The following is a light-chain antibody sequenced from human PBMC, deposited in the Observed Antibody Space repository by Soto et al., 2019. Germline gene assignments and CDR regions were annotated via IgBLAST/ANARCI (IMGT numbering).Light chain of an antibody. J-gene: IGKJ2*01. Sequence: EIVLTQSPATLSLSPGERATLSCRASQSVRSSYLVWYQQQPGQAPRLLMSGASSRATGIPDRFSGSGSGTDFILTISRVEPEDFAVYYCQQRGTSPYTFGQGNELRIK. CDR1: QSVRSSY. CDR3: QQRGTSPYT. CDR2: GAS. V-gene: IGKV3-20*01.